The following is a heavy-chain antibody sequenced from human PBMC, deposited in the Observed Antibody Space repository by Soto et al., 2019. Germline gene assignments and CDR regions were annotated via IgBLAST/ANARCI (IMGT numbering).Heavy chain of an antibody. D-gene: IGHD3-3*01. CDR2: ISYDGSNK. CDR3: TKDLSSRDFWSGYNKDNYYYYGMDV. CDR1: GFTFSNYV. Sequence: LRLSCAASGFTFSNYVMHWVRQAPGKGLEWVAVISYDGSNKYYADSVKGRFTISRDNSKKTLYVQMNSLRAEDTAVYYCTKDLSSRDFWSGYNKDNYYYYGMDVWGQGTTVTVSS. V-gene: IGHV3-30*18. J-gene: IGHJ6*02.